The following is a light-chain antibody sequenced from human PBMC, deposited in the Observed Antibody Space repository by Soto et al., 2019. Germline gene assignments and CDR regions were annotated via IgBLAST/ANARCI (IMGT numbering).Light chain of an antibody. CDR2: GAS. V-gene: IGKV3-15*01. Sequence: EIVMTQSPATLSVSPGERATLSCRASQRVSSNLAWYQQKPGQAPRLLIYGASTRATGIPARFSGSGSGTEFTLTISSLHSEDFAVYYCQQYNNWLYTFGQGTKLEIK. CDR3: QQYNNWLYT. J-gene: IGKJ2*01. CDR1: QRVSSN.